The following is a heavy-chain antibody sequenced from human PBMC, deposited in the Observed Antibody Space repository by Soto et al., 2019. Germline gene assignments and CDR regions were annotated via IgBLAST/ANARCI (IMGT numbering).Heavy chain of an antibody. Sequence: QVHLQESGPGLVKPWETLYLTCAISGGSTSSSDWWTWVRQPPGEGLEWIGEIHRAGVTNYNSSLKSRLTISLDHSRNQFSLSLTSVTAADAAVYFCAGRPEIHPRWGQGILVPVS. V-gene: IGHV4-4*02. CDR1: GGSTSSSDW. J-gene: IGHJ4*02. CDR2: IHRAGVT. D-gene: IGHD5-18*01. CDR3: AGRPEIHPR.